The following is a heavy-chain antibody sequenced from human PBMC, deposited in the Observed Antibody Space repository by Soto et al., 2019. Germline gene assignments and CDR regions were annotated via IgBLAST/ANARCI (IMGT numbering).Heavy chain of an antibody. CDR3: ARPGGSFDIYYYYAMDV. CDR2: ISYDRTNK. Sequence: GRSLRLSCADSGFNFSNYAVHWVRQAPGKGLEWVAVISYDRTNKYYADSVKGRSTISRDNSKNTLYLQMDTLRAENTAVYYCARPGGSFDIYYYYAMDVWGQGTTVTVSS. V-gene: IGHV3-30-3*01. CDR1: GFNFSNYA. J-gene: IGHJ6*02. D-gene: IGHD1-26*01.